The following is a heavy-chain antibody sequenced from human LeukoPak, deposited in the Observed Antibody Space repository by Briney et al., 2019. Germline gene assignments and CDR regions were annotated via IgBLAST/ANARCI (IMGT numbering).Heavy chain of an antibody. CDR2: IRYDGINK. J-gene: IGHJ4*02. Sequence: GGSLRLSCAASGFSFSAYAMYWVRQAPGKGPEWVALIRYDGINKYYGDSVKGRFTISRDDSKNMLYLQMNSLRAEDTAVYYCVKTGSGWYGDYWGQGARVTVSS. CDR3: VKTGSGWYGDY. V-gene: IGHV3-30*02. CDR1: GFSFSAYA. D-gene: IGHD6-13*01.